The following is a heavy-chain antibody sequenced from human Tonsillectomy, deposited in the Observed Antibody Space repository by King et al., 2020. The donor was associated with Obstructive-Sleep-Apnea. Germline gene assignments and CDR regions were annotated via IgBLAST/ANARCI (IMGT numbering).Heavy chain of an antibody. CDR1: GFVFDSYD. J-gene: IGHJ4*02. D-gene: IGHD3-10*01. CDR2: ITSSSNSI. Sequence: VQMVESGGGLVQPGGSLRLSCVVSGFVFDSYDMSWVRQAPGKGLEWVAHITSSSNSIYYADSVKGRFTISRDNARNSVYLQMSSLRVEDTAVYYCASDTPGDRGLDHWGQGTLVTVFS. CDR3: ASDTPGDRGLDH. V-gene: IGHV3-48*01.